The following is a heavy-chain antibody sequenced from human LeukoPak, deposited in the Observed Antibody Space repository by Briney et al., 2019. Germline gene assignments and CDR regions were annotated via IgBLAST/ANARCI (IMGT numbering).Heavy chain of an antibody. Sequence: PSETLSLTCTVSCGAISSYYWSWIRQPAGKGLEWIGRIYTSGSTNYNPSLKSRVTMSVDTSKNQFSLKLSSVTAADTAVYYCARTHWGFHDAFDIWGQGTMVTVSS. CDR2: IYTSGST. CDR1: CGAISSYY. V-gene: IGHV4-4*07. D-gene: IGHD7-27*01. J-gene: IGHJ3*02. CDR3: ARTHWGFHDAFDI.